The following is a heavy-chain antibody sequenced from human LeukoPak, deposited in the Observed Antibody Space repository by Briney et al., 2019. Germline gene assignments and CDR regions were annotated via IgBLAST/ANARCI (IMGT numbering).Heavy chain of an antibody. J-gene: IGHJ4*02. V-gene: IGHV1-69*05. CDR3: ARDGGATHSGFFDY. D-gene: IGHD1-26*01. CDR1: GGTFSSYA. CDR2: IIPIFGTA. Sequence: SVKVSCKASGGTFSSYAISWVRQAPGQGLEWMGGIIPIFGTANYAQKFQGRVTITTDESTSTAYMELSSLRSEDTAVYYYARDGGATHSGFFDYWGQGTLVTVSS.